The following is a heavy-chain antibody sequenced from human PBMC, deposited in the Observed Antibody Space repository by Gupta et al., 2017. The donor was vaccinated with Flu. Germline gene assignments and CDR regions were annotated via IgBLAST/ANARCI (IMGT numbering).Heavy chain of an antibody. V-gene: IGHV3-21*01. Sequence: GFNFISYSFNWVRQAPGKGLEWVSSISRSSNFIYYANSAKGRFTISRDNAKNSLYLQMNSLKTEDTAVYYCARASPDDGDYQGRNYWGQGTLVTVSS. J-gene: IGHJ4*02. D-gene: IGHD4-17*01. CDR3: ARASPDDGDYQGRNY. CDR1: GFNFISYS. CDR2: ISRSSNFI.